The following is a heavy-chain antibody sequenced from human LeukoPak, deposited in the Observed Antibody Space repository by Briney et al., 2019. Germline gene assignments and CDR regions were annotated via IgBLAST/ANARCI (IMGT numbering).Heavy chain of an antibody. CDR1: GFTISGFA. CDR2: IGSDYKT. CDR3: ARGTYYYDSSGYSG. Sequence: GGSLRLSCAASGFTISGFAMTWVRQAPGKGLEWVSSIGSDYKTHYSESVKGRFTISRDNSKNTLYLQMNSLRAEDTAVYYCARGTYYYDSSGYSGWGQGTLVTVSS. J-gene: IGHJ4*02. D-gene: IGHD3-22*01. V-gene: IGHV3-23*01.